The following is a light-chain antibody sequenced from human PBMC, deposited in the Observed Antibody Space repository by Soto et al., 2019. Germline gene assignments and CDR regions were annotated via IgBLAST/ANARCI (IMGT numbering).Light chain of an antibody. CDR2: DVS. CDR1: SSDVGGYNY. V-gene: IGLV2-14*01. J-gene: IGLJ1*01. CDR3: SSYTSSSNLPL. Sequence: QSALTQPASVSGSPGQSITISCTGTSSDVGGYNYVSWYQQHPGKAPKLMIYDVSNRPSGVSNRFSGSKSGNTASLTISGLQAEDEADYYCSSYTSSSNLPLFGTGTKVTVL.